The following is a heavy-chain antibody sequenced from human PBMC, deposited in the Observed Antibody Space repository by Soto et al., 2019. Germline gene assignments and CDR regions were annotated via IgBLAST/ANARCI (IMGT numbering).Heavy chain of an antibody. D-gene: IGHD3-10*01. CDR2: IYPGDSDT. Sequence: GESLKISCKGSGYSFTSYWIGWVRQMPGKGLEWMGIIYPGDSDTRYSPSFQGQVTISADKSISTAYLQWSSLKASDTAMYYCARQDGRDYYGSGSYEGYFDYWGQGTLVTVSS. CDR3: ARQDGRDYYGSGSYEGYFDY. CDR1: GYSFTSYW. J-gene: IGHJ4*02. V-gene: IGHV5-51*01.